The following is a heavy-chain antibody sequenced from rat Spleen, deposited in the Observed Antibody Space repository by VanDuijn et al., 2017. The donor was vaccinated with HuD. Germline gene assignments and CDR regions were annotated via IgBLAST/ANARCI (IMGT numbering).Heavy chain of an antibody. V-gene: IGHV5-31*01. CDR2: ITNTGGNI. D-gene: IGHD3-6*01. CDR1: GFTFNNYW. Sequence: EVQLVESGGGLVQPGRSLKLSCVASGFTFNNYWMSWIRQAPGKGLEWVASITNTGGNIYYPDSVKGRFTISRDNAKSTLYLQMTSLRSEDTAIYYCTKNWDYWGQGVMVTVSS. J-gene: IGHJ2*01. CDR3: TKNWDY.